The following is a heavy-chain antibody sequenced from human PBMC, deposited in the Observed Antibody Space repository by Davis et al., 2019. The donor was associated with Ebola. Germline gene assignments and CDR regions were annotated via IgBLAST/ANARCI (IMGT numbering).Heavy chain of an antibody. CDR1: GFAFSNYS. J-gene: IGHJ4*02. V-gene: IGHV3-48*01. CDR3: ARETPISCRSDW. CDR2: ITTNGWST. Sequence: GESLKISCTASGFAFSNYSMNWVRQAPGKGLEWVSSITTNGWSTYYADSVKGRFIISRDNAKNSLYLQMHSLRGDDTAVYFCARETPISCRSDWWGQGTLVTVSS. D-gene: IGHD2-21*01.